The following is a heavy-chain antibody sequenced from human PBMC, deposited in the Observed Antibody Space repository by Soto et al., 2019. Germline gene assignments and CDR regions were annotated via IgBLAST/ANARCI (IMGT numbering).Heavy chain of an antibody. V-gene: IGHV3-9*01. J-gene: IGHJ4*02. CDR3: AKESPVNSNFDY. D-gene: IGHD4-17*01. CDR1: GFTFDDYA. Sequence: GGSLRLSCAASGFTFDDYAMHWVWQAPGKGLEWVSGISWNSGSIGYADSVKGRFTISRDNAKNSLYLQMNSLRAEDTALYYCAKESPVNSNFDYWGQGTLVTVSS. CDR2: ISWNSGSI.